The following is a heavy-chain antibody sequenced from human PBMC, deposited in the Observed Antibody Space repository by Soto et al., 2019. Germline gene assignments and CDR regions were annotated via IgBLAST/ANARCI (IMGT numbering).Heavy chain of an antibody. CDR1: GYTFAGYY. J-gene: IGHJ4*02. V-gene: IGHV1-2*02. CDR2: INPHSGGT. Sequence: ASVKVSCKTSGYTFAGYYIYWVRQAPGQGLEWMGWINPHSGGTDSSQKFQGRVTMTRDTSISTAYMELSRLRSDDTAVYYCAGTSCSSTTCPTTYWGQGTLVTVSS. CDR3: AGTSCSSTTCPTTY. D-gene: IGHD2-2*01.